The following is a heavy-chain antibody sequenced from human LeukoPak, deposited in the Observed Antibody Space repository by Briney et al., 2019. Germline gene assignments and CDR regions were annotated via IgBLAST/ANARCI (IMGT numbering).Heavy chain of an antibody. CDR3: ARTYSSSSFFDY. D-gene: IGHD6-6*01. J-gene: IGHJ4*02. CDR1: GYSISSGYY. Sequence: SETLSLTCAVSGYSISSGYYWGWIRQPPGKGLEWIGSIYHSGSTYYNPSLESRVTISVDTSKNQFSLKLSSVTAADTAVYYCARTYSSSSFFDYWGQGTLVTVSS. CDR2: IYHSGST. V-gene: IGHV4-38-2*01.